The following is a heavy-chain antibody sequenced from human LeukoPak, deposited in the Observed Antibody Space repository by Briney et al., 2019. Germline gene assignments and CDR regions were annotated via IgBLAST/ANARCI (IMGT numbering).Heavy chain of an antibody. V-gene: IGHV4-59*01. CDR1: GGSISSYY. Sequence: SETLSLTCTVSGGSISSYYWSWIRQPPGKGLEWIGYIYYSGSTNYNPSLKSRVTISVDTSKNQFSLKLSSVTAADTAVYYCARGVPTMVRGVIYDYYYYMDVWGKGTTVTISS. CDR3: ARGVPTMVRGVIYDYYYYMDV. CDR2: IYYSGST. D-gene: IGHD3-10*01. J-gene: IGHJ6*03.